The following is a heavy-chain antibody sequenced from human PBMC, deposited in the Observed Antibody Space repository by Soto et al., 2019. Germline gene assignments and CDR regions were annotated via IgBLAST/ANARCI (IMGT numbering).Heavy chain of an antibody. CDR1: GYTFTSNY. J-gene: IGHJ3*02. CDR2: INPSGGST. D-gene: IGHD3-9*01. Sequence: ASVKVSCKTSGYTFTSNYMHWVRQAPGQGLEWMGIINPSGGSTTYAQKFQGRVTMTRDTSTSTVYMELSSLRSEDTAMYYCATAQGEGEILTGYYRPYDAFDIWGQGTMVTVSS. V-gene: IGHV1-46*03. CDR3: ATAQGEGEILTGYYRPYDAFDI.